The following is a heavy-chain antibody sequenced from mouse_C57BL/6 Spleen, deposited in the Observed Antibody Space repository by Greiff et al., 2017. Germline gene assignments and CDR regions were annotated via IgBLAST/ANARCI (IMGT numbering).Heavy chain of an antibody. CDR3: AKWDHRRKLTRYFDV. V-gene: IGHV1-81*01. CDR2: IYPRSGNT. Sequence: VQLQQSGAELARPGASVKLSCKASGYTFTSYGISWVKQRTGQGLEWIGEIYPRSGNTYYNEKFKGKATLTADKSSNTAYMELRSLTSEDSAVYFRAKWDHRRKLTRYFDVWGTGTTVTVSS. D-gene: IGHD4-1*02. J-gene: IGHJ1*03. CDR1: GYTFTSYG.